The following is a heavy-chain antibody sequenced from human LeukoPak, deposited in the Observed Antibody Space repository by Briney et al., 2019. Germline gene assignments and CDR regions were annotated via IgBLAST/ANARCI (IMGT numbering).Heavy chain of an antibody. CDR2: MGGSVCIT. D-gene: IGHD6-19*01. J-gene: IGHJ5*02. Sequence: GDSLRLSRAPSGFTISCYAMSGVRPPPAKGLGWVSAMGGSVCITYLVDPVKTRFTISIENSKNTPYLQMSSLRAGDTAVYYCARTQYGSGWYNWFDPWGQGTLVTVS. CDR1: GFTISCYA. CDR3: ARTQYGSGWYNWFDP. V-gene: IGHV3-23*01.